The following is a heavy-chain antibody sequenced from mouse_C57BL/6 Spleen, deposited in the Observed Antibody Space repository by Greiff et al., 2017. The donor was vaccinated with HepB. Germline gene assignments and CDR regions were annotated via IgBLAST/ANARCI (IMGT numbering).Heavy chain of an antibody. Sequence: QVQLQQPGAELVMPGASVKLSCKASGYTFTSYWMHWVKQRPGQGLEWIGEIDPSDSYTNYNQKFKGKSTLTVDKSSSTAYMQLSSLTSEDSAVYYCARSDGDYDYDAMDYWGQGTSVTVSS. J-gene: IGHJ4*01. V-gene: IGHV1-69*01. CDR3: ARSDGDYDYDAMDY. CDR2: IDPSDSYT. CDR1: GYTFTSYW. D-gene: IGHD2-4*01.